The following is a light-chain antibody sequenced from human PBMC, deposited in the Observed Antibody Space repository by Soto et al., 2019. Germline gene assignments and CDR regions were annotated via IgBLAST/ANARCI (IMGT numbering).Light chain of an antibody. CDR1: QSVSSSY. CDR2: GAS. J-gene: IGKJ2*01. V-gene: IGKV3-20*01. CDR3: QQYGSSPRT. Sequence: EIVLTQSPGTLSLSPGERATLSCRASQSVSSSYLAWYQQKPGQAPRLLIYGASSRATGIPARFSGSGSGTDFTLTISRLEPEDFAVYYCQQYGSSPRTFGQGTK.